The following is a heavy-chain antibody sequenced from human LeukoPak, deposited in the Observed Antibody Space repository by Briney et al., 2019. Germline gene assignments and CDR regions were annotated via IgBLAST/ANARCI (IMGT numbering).Heavy chain of an antibody. V-gene: IGHV3-23*01. Sequence: PGGSLRLSCAASGFTFSTYAMSWVRQAPGKGLEWASGMTGNGGSLYYAGSVKGRFTISRDNSKNTLYVQMNSLRADDTAVYYCARGRGSDGLDVWGQGTTVTVSS. CDR3: ARGRGSDGLDV. CDR2: MTGNGGSL. J-gene: IGHJ6*02. CDR1: GFTFSTYA.